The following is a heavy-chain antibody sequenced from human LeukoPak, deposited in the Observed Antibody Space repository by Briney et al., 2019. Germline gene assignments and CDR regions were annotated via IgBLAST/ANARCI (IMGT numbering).Heavy chain of an antibody. CDR3: ARVNWNDSAFDI. J-gene: IGHJ3*02. V-gene: IGHV3-48*01. CDR1: GFTFSSYS. D-gene: IGHD1-1*01. CDR2: ISSSSSTI. Sequence: GGSLRLSCAASGFTFSSYSMNWFRQAPGKGLEWVSYISSSSSTIYYADSVKGRFTISRDNAKNSLYLQMNSLRAEDTAVYYCARVNWNDSAFDIWGQGTMVTVSS.